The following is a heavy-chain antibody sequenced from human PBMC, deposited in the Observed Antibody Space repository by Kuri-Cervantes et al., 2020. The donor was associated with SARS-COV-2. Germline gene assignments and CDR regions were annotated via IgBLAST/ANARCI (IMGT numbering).Heavy chain of an antibody. D-gene: IGHD6-25*01. V-gene: IGHV4-30-2*06. Sequence: SQTLSLTCAVSGGSISSGGYYWSWIRQSPGKGLAWIGYIYYSGNTYYNPSLKSRVTISVDTSKNQFSLKLSSVTAADTAVYYCARVAAGYFDYWGQGTLVTVSS. CDR2: IYYSGNT. CDR3: ARVAAGYFDY. CDR1: GGSISSGGYY. J-gene: IGHJ4*02.